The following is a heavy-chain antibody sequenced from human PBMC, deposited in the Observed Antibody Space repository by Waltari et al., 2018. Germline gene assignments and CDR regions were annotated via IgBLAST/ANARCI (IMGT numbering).Heavy chain of an antibody. CDR2: ISGDGGNT. J-gene: IGHJ4*02. V-gene: IGHV3-23*01. CDR3: VKMDLQ. CDR1: GSTFRFLC. D-gene: IGHD2-2*03. Sequence: EGQLLESGGGLAQPGGSLRLSCTASGSTFRFLCMSWVRQAPGEGLKWVSGISGDGGNTSDADSVRGRFTISRDNSKNTLYLQMNSLRAEDTAVYYCVKMDLQWGQGTRVNVSS.